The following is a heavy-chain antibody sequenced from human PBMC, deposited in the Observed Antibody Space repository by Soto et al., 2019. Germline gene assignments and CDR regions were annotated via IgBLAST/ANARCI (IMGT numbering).Heavy chain of an antibody. J-gene: IGHJ6*02. Sequence: WETLSLTCAVSGYSISSAYYWGWIRQPPGKGLEWIGSIYHSGSTYYNPSLKSRVTISVDTSKNQFSLKLSSVTAADTAVYYCARDSSLLWFGEFYYYYAMDVWGQGTTVT. V-gene: IGHV4-38-2*02. CDR2: IYHSGST. D-gene: IGHD3-10*01. CDR3: ARDSSLLWFGEFYYYYAMDV. CDR1: GYSISSAYY.